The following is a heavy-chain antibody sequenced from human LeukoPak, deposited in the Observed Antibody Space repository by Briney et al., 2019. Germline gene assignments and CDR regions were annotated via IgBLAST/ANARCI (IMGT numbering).Heavy chain of an antibody. CDR3: VREQFSHTSNYFDN. Sequence: GGSLRISCAASGFMFDDYAMHWVRQVPGRGLEWVSLISGDGVSSFYADSVKGRFTISRDNNNSSLSLQMRRLTTEDTAFYYCVREQFSHTSNYFDNWGQGILVSVSS. D-gene: IGHD5-24*01. CDR1: GFMFDDYA. V-gene: IGHV3-43*02. CDR2: ISGDGVSS. J-gene: IGHJ4*02.